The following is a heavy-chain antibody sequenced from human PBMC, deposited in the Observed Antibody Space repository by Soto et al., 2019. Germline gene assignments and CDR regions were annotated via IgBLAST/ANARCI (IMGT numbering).Heavy chain of an antibody. CDR2: IYYSGST. V-gene: IGHV4-31*03. J-gene: IGHJ3*02. D-gene: IGHD1-1*01. CDR3: ARAKRTEPSAFDI. CDR1: GGSISSGGYY. Sequence: LSLTCTVSGGSISSGGYYGSWIRQHPGKGLEWIGYIYYSGSTYYNPSLKSRVTISVDTSKNQFSLKLSSVAAADTAVYYCARAKRTEPSAFDIWGHGTMVTVSS.